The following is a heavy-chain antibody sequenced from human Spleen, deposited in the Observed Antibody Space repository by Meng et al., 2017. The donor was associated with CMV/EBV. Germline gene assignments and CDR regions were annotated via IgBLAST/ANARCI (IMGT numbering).Heavy chain of an antibody. CDR1: GGTFSSYA. CDR3: AKGYSSSRGRFDY. CDR2: IIPIFGTA. V-gene: IGHV1-69*05. Sequence: SVKVSCKASGGTFSSYAISWVRQAPGQGLEWMGGIIPIFGTANYAQKFQGRVTITTDESTSTAYMELSSLRSEDTAVYYCAKGYSSSRGRFDYWGQGTLVTVSS. J-gene: IGHJ4*02. D-gene: IGHD6-13*01.